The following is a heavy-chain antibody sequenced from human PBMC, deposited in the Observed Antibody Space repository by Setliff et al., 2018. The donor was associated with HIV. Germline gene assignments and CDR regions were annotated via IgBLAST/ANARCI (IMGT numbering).Heavy chain of an antibody. CDR2: ISTSGSNT. V-gene: IGHV3-48*03. CDR3: ATGGMAAAGPGGGHGLDV. CDR1: GFTFDSYE. J-gene: IGHJ6*02. Sequence: PGGSLRLSCAASGFTFDSYEMNWVRQAPGKGLEWVSYISTSGSNTFYADSVKGRFTISRDNSKNTLYLQMNSLRAEDTALYYCATGGMAAAGPGGGHGLDVWGQGTTVTVSS. D-gene: IGHD6-13*01.